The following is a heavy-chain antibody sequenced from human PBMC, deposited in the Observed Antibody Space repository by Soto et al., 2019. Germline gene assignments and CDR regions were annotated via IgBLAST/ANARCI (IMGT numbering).Heavy chain of an antibody. J-gene: IGHJ4*02. CDR1: GDSITSGSYY. CDR2: VYYTGST. Sequence: QVHLQESGPALEKPSQTLSLTCTVSGDSITSGSYYWTWIRQHPGKGLEYIGNVYYTGSTYYTPSLQSRLTMSADTSENQFSLKLTSVTAADTAVYYCARGAFGGNSGFGLVDYWGQGTLVTVSS. V-gene: IGHV4-31*03. D-gene: IGHD2-21*02. CDR3: ARGAFGGNSGFGLVDY.